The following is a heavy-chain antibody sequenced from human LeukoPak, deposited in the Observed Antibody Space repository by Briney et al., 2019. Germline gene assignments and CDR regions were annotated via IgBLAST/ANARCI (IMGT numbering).Heavy chain of an antibody. V-gene: IGHV1-2*02. Sequence: ASVNVSCKASGYTFTGYYMHGVRQAPGQGLEWMGWINPNSGGTNYAQKFQGRVTMTRDTSISTAYMELSRLRSDDTAVYYCARDRELERANWFDPWGQGTLVTVSS. D-gene: IGHD1-1*01. J-gene: IGHJ5*02. CDR1: GYTFTGYY. CDR3: ARDRELERANWFDP. CDR2: INPNSGGT.